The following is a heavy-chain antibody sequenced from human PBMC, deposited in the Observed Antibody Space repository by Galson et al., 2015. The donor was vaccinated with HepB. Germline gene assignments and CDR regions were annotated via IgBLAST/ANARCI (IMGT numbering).Heavy chain of an antibody. J-gene: IGHJ6*03. CDR1: GGTFSSYA. V-gene: IGHV1-69*13. D-gene: IGHD6-6*01. Sequence: SVKVSCKASGGTFSSYAISWVRQAPGQGLEWMGGIIPIFGTANYAQKFQGRVTITADESTSTAYMELSSLRSEDTAVYYCARGDSSSSHYYYYYMDVWGKGTTVTVSS. CDR3: ARGDSSSSHYYYYYMDV. CDR2: IIPIFGTA.